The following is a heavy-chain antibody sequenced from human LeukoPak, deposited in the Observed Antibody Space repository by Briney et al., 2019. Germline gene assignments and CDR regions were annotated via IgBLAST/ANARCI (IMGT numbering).Heavy chain of an antibody. J-gene: IGHJ3*02. D-gene: IGHD3-9*01. CDR1: GFTFSSYA. Sequence: PGGSLRLSCAASGFTFSSYAMSWVRQAPGKGLEWVSAISGSGGSTYYADSVKGRFTISRDNSKNTLYLQMNSLRAEDTAVYCCARTTVLRYFDWLFNAFDIWGQGTMVTVSS. CDR3: ARTTVLRYFDWLFNAFDI. CDR2: ISGSGGST. V-gene: IGHV3-23*01.